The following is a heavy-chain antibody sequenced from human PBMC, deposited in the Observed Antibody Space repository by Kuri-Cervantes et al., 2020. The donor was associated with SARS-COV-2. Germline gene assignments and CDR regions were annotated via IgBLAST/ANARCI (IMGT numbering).Heavy chain of an antibody. V-gene: IGHV4-34*01. CDR3: ARVWFGEFDWFDP. J-gene: IGHJ5*02. Sequence: GSLRLSCAVSGYSISSGYYWSWIRQPPGKGLEWIGEINHSGSTNYNPSLKSRVTISVDTSKNQFSLKLSSVTAADTAVYYCARVWFGEFDWFDPWGQGTLVTVSS. CDR2: INHSGST. D-gene: IGHD3-10*01. CDR1: GYSISSGYY.